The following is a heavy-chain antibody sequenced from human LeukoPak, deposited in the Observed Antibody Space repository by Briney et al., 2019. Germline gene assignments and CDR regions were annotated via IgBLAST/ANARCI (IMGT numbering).Heavy chain of an antibody. CDR3: ARHGSGGTVTTGY. CDR1: GDSISRSSFY. Sequence: KTSETLSLTCSVSGDSISRSSFYWGWIRQPPGKGLEWIGSINYSANTYYNPSLKSRVTISVDTSKNQFPLKLRSVTAEDTAVYYCARHGSGGTVTTGYWGQGSLLTVSS. J-gene: IGHJ4*02. V-gene: IGHV4-39*01. CDR2: INYSANT. D-gene: IGHD4-11*01.